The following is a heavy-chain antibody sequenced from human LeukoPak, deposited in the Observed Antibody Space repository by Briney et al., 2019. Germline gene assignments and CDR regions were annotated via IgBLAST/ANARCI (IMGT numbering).Heavy chain of an antibody. CDR2: INHSGST. V-gene: IGHV4-34*01. CDR3: ARGGVGGYCSGGSCYTPLYFDY. Sequence: WDPLPLTCAVYGGSFSGYYWSWIRQPPGKGMKWIGEINHSGSTNYNPSLKSRVTISVDASKNQFSLKLSSVTAADTAVYYCARGGVGGYCSGGSCYTPLYFDYWGQGTLVTVSS. J-gene: IGHJ4*02. D-gene: IGHD2-15*01. CDR1: GGSFSGYY.